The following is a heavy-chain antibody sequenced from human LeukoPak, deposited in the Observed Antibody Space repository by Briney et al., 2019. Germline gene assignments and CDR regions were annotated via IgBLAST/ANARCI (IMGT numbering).Heavy chain of an antibody. V-gene: IGHV3-23*01. CDR1: GSAFSSYA. Sequence: GGSLRLSCAASGSAFSSYAMSWVRQAPGKGLEWVSAISGSGGSTFYADSVKGRFTISRDNSKNTLYLQMNSLRADDTAVYYCAKGYDFWSGGIDYWGQGTLVTVSS. J-gene: IGHJ4*02. CDR3: AKGYDFWSGGIDY. CDR2: ISGSGGST. D-gene: IGHD3-3*01.